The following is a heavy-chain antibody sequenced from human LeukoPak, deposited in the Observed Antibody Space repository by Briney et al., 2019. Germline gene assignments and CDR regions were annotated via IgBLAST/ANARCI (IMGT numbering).Heavy chain of an antibody. D-gene: IGHD5-12*01. CDR1: GDSIISSVYV. J-gene: IGHJ4*02. V-gene: IGHV4-39*07. CDR2: IYYTGVT. Sequence: PSETLSLACIVSGDSIISSVYVWSWLRQPPGKGLEWIGSIYYTGVTYYNPTLKSRVTMSVDTSKNQFSLHLRSVTAADMATYYCARDFSGYDFGFWGQGTLVTVAS. CDR3: ARDFSGYDFGF.